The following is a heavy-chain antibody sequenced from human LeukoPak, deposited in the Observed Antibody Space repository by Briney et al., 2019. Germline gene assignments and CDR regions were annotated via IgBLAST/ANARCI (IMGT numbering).Heavy chain of an antibody. CDR1: GFTLSSFG. Sequence: PGGSLRLSCTASGFTLSSFGMHWVRQAPGKGLEWVAVISDDGSNRYYADSVKGRFTISGDNSKNTLWLQMNSLRAEDTAVFYCARGEVFFDIWGQGTMVTVSS. CDR3: ARGEVFFDI. CDR2: ISDDGSNR. J-gene: IGHJ3*02. V-gene: IGHV3-30*03. D-gene: IGHD1-26*01.